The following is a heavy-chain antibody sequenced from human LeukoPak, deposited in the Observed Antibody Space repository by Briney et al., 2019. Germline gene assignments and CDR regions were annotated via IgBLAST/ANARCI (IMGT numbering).Heavy chain of an antibody. D-gene: IGHD6-19*01. CDR2: INHSGST. V-gene: IGHV4-34*01. CDR3: ASYLPGESSGLHFDY. CDR1: GGSFSGYY. J-gene: IGHJ4*02. Sequence: PSETLSLTCAVYGGSFSGYYWSWIRQPPGKGLEWIGEINHSGSTNYNPSLKSRVTISVDTSKNQFSLKLSSVTAADTAVYYCASYLPGESSGLHFDYWGQGTLVTVSS.